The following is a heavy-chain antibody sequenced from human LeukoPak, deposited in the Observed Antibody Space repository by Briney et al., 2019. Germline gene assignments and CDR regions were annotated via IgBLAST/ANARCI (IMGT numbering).Heavy chain of an antibody. D-gene: IGHD6-19*01. V-gene: IGHV1-18*01. CDR1: GYIFTSFG. CDR3: ARGVDAGPVACVLHYFGP. Sequence: GASVKVSCKASGYIFTSFGISWVRQAPGQGLEWMGWISVHNGKTNYVQKLQDRVIMTTDTSTNTAYMELRGLRSDDPAVFCARGVDAGPVACVLHYFGPWGQGTLVTVSS. CDR2: ISVHNGKT. J-gene: IGHJ5*02.